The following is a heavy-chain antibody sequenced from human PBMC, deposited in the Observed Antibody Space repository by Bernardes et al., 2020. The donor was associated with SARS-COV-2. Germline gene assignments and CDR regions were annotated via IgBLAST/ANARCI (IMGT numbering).Heavy chain of an antibody. D-gene: IGHD1-1*01. V-gene: IGHV4-59*08. J-gene: IGHJ4*02. Sequence: SEALSHTCTVSGGSISSYYWSWIRQPPGKGLEWIGYIYYSGSTNYNPSLKSRVTISVDTSKNQFSLKLSSVTAADTAVYYCARLSDDRGGYYFDYWGQGTLVTVSS. CDR2: IYYSGST. CDR3: ARLSDDRGGYYFDY. CDR1: GGSISSYY.